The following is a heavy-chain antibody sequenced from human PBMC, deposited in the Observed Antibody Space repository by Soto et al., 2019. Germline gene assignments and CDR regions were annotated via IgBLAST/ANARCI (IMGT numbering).Heavy chain of an antibody. CDR1: GGAISNDDYY. D-gene: IGHD3-10*01. CDR3: VRDYNRGDWFGP. CDR2: IYYSGTT. V-gene: IGHV4-30-4*01. Sequence: SETLSLTCAVSGGAISNDDYYWNWIRQPPGKGLEWIGYIYYSGTTYYNPSLESRVTISVDTPKNQFSLKLSSVTAADTAVYYCVRDYNRGDWFGPWGQGTLVTVSS. J-gene: IGHJ5*02.